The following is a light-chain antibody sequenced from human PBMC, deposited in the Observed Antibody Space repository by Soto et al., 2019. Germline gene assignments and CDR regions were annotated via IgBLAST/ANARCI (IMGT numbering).Light chain of an antibody. CDR3: QQYNNWPQT. Sequence: EIVMTQSPATLSVSPGERATLSCRASQSVSSNLAWYQQKPGQAPXLXIYGASTRATGIPARFSGSGSGTEFTLTISSLQSEDFAVYYCQQYNNWPQTFGQGTKVDIK. CDR2: GAS. V-gene: IGKV3-15*01. CDR1: QSVSSN. J-gene: IGKJ1*01.